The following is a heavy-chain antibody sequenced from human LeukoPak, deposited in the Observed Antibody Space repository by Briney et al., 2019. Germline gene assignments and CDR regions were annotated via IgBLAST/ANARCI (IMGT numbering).Heavy chain of an antibody. CDR3: ARSVDIVVVPAATDYYYYYMDV. CDR1: GGTFSSYA. CDR2: IIPIFGTA. D-gene: IGHD2-2*01. Sequence: SVKVSCKASGGTFSSYAISWVRQAPGQGLEWMGGIIPIFGTANYAQKFQGRVTITTDESTSTAYMELSSLRSEDTAVYYCARSVDIVVVPAATDYYYYYMDVWGKGTTVTVSS. V-gene: IGHV1-69*05. J-gene: IGHJ6*03.